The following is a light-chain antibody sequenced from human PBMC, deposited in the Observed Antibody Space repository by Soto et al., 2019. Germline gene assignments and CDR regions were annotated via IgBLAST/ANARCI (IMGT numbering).Light chain of an antibody. V-gene: IGKV3-15*01. J-gene: IGKJ1*01. CDR2: GAS. CDR3: QQYNSYS. Sequence: EIALTQSPATLSLSPGERATLSCRASQSVRSSLAWYQQKPGQAPRLLIYGASTRATGIPARFSGSGSGTEFTLTISSLQPDDFATYYCQQYNSYSFGQGTKVDIK. CDR1: QSVRSS.